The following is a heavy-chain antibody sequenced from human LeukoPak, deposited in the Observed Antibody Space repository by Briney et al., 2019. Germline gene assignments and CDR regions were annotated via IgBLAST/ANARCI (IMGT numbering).Heavy chain of an antibody. CDR3: TKDPNGDYVGAFDF. CDR2: ITGSGAGT. J-gene: IGHJ3*01. D-gene: IGHD4-17*01. CDR1: NFAFSTYA. Sequence: GGPLRLSCAASNFAFSTYAMTWVRQAPGKGLEWVSPITGSGAGTSYADSVKGRFTISRDNSKSTLFLQMNSLRAEDTAVYYCTKDPNGDYVGAFDFWGQGTMVTVSS. V-gene: IGHV3-23*01.